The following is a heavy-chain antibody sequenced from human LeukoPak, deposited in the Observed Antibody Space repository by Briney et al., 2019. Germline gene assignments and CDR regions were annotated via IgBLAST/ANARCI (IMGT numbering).Heavy chain of an antibody. V-gene: IGHV5-51*01. Sequence: GESLKISCKGSGYSFTSYWISWVRQMPGKGLEWMGIIYPGDSDTRYSPSFQGQVAISADKSITTAYLQWSSLKASDTAMYYCARRPYTSGWYGEAGFDPWGQGTLVTVSS. CDR3: ARRPYTSGWYGEAGFDP. CDR1: GYSFTSYW. CDR2: IYPGDSDT. J-gene: IGHJ5*02. D-gene: IGHD6-19*01.